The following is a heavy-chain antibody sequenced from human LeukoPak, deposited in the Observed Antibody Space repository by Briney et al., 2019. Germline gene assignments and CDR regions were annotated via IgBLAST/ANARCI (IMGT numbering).Heavy chain of an antibody. CDR2: VYHSGDT. CDR1: GYSITSGYY. J-gene: IGHJ3*02. Sequence: PSETLSLTCTISGYSITSGYYWVWIRQPPGKGLECIGSVYHSGDTYYNPSLKSRVTISVDTSENQFSLKLTSVTAADTALYFCARHSRRCSSTTCYTGAFDIWGPGTVVTVSS. D-gene: IGHD2-2*02. V-gene: IGHV4-38-2*02. CDR3: ARHSRRCSSTTCYTGAFDI.